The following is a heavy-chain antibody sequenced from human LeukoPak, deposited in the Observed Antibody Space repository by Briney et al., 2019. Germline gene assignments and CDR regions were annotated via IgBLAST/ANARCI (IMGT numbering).Heavy chain of an antibody. D-gene: IGHD3-3*01. Sequence: GRSLRLSCAASGFTFSSYAMHWVRQAPGKGLEWVAVISYDGSNKYYADSVKGRFTISRDNSKNTLYLQMNSLRAEDTAVYYCARDRGDFWSGYYTGAFDIRGQGTMVTVSS. J-gene: IGHJ3*02. CDR2: ISYDGSNK. CDR1: GFTFSSYA. V-gene: IGHV3-30-3*01. CDR3: ARDRGDFWSGYYTGAFDI.